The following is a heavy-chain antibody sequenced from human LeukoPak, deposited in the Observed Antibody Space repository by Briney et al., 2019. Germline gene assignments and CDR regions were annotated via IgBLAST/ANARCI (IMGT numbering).Heavy chain of an antibody. V-gene: IGHV4-34*01. CDR3: ARCPTRLVISHAIDY. J-gene: IGHJ4*02. CDR1: GGSFSGYY. D-gene: IGHD3-9*01. Sequence: SETLSLTCAVYGGSFSGYYWSWIRQPPGKGLEWIGEIKHSGSTNYNPSLKSRVTISVDTSKNQFSLKLSSVTAADTAVYYCARCPTRLVISHAIDYWGQGTLVTVSS. CDR2: IKHSGST.